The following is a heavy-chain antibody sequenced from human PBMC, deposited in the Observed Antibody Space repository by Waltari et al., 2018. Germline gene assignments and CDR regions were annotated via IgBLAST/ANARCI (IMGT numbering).Heavy chain of an antibody. Sequence: QVQLQESGPGLVKPSETLSLPCTVSGGPISSPYWSWIRPPPGKGLEWLGYIYYSGSTNYNPSLKSRVTISVDTSKNQFSLKLSSVTAADTAVYYCARSTVTVANYYYGMDVWGQGTTVTVSS. CDR3: ARSTVTVANYYYGMDV. J-gene: IGHJ6*02. CDR1: GGPISSPY. V-gene: IGHV4-59*11. CDR2: IYYSGST. D-gene: IGHD2-21*02.